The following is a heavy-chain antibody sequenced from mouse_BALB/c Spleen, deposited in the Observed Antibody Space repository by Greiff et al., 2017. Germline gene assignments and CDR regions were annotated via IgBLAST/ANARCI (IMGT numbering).Heavy chain of an antibody. D-gene: IGHD1-1*01. V-gene: IGHV1-14*01. CDR2: INPYNDGT. J-gene: IGHJ4*01. Sequence: VQLQQSGPELVKPGASVKMSCKASGYTFTSYVMHWVKQKPGQGLEWIGYINPYNDGTKYNEKFKGKATLTSDKSSSTAYMELSSLTSEDSAVYYCARVGGDYGGYYAMDYWGQGTSVTVSS. CDR1: GYTFTSYV. CDR3: ARVGGDYGGYYAMDY.